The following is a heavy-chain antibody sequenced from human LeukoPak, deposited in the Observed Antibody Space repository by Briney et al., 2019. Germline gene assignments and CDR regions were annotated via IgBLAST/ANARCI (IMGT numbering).Heavy chain of an antibody. CDR3: AKGTGYSSSWQLTPHAEYFQH. J-gene: IGHJ1*01. CDR1: GFTFSSYA. CDR2: ISGSGGST. V-gene: IGHV3-23*01. Sequence: GGSLRLSCAASGFTFSSYAMSWVRQAPGKGLEWVSAISGSGGSTYYADSVKGRFTISRDNSKNTLYLQMNSLRAEDTAVYYCAKGTGYSSSWQLTPHAEYFQHWGQGTLVTVSS. D-gene: IGHD6-13*01.